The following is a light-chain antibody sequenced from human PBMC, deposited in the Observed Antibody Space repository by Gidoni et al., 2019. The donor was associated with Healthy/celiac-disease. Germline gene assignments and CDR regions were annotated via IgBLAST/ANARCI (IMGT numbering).Light chain of an antibody. CDR1: QGISSY. Sequence: DIQLTQSPSFLSASVGDRVTITCRASQGISSYLAWDQQKPGKAPKLLIYAASTLQSGVPSRFSGSGSGTEFTLTISSLQPEDFATYYCQQLNSYPNTFGQGTRLEIK. V-gene: IGKV1-9*01. J-gene: IGKJ5*01. CDR2: AAS. CDR3: QQLNSYPNT.